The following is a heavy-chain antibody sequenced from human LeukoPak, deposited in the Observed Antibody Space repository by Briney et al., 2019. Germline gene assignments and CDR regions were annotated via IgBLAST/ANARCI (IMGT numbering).Heavy chain of an antibody. J-gene: IGHJ6*02. D-gene: IGHD6-19*01. CDR2: ISGSGGST. CDR1: GFTFSSYA. Sequence: GGSLRLSRAASGFTFSSYAMSWVRQAPGKGLEWVSAISGSGGSTYYADSVKGRFTISRDNSKNTLYLQMNSLRAEDTAVYYCARVLVAGIYYYYYGMDVWGQGTTVTVSS. CDR3: ARVLVAGIYYYYYGMDV. V-gene: IGHV3-23*01.